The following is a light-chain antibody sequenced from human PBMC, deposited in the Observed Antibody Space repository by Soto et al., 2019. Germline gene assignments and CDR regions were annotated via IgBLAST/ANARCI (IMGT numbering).Light chain of an antibody. CDR3: QQYKGFPLT. CDR2: RAS. J-gene: IGKJ4*01. Sequence: DIQMTQSPSTLSASVGDRVTLTCRASLSISSWLAWYQQKPGKAPKLLIYRASNLDSGVPSRFSGSGSGTEFTLTISSLQPDDFATYYCQQYKGFPLTFGGGTKVEI. CDR1: LSISSW. V-gene: IGKV1-5*03.